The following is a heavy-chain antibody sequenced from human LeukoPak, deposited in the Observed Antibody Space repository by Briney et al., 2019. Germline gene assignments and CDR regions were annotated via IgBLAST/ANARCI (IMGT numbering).Heavy chain of an antibody. J-gene: IGHJ6*04. CDR3: ARDRGFGQADV. Sequence: GGSLRLSCAASGFTFNGYWMSWLRQAPGKGLEWVANIKQDGGEKNYVDSVKGRFTISRDNAKNSLYLQMNSLRGEDTAVYYCARDRGFGQADVWGKGTTVTVSS. CDR1: GFTFNGYW. D-gene: IGHD3-10*01. V-gene: IGHV3-7*01. CDR2: IKQDGGEK.